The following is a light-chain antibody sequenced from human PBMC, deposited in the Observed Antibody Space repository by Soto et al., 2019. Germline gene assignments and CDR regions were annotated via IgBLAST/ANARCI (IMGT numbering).Light chain of an antibody. V-gene: IGKV1-5*03. CDR3: QQYDDYSWT. Sequence: DLQMTQPPPTLSASVGDSARITCRARQSISAWLAWYQQKPGKAPRLLIYRASTLEIGVPSRFSGSGSGTEFTLPISSLQPDDVAIYYCQQYDDYSWTFGQGTKVDVK. CDR1: QSISAW. CDR2: RAS. J-gene: IGKJ1*01.